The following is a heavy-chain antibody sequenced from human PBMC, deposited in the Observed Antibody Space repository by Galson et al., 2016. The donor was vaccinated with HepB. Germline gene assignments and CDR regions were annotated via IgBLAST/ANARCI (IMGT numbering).Heavy chain of an antibody. CDR2: ISNIGSYI. D-gene: IGHD6-13*01. V-gene: IGHV3-21*01. CDR1: GFTFSTYT. Sequence: SLRLSCAASGFTFSTYTMNWVRQAPGKGLQWVSSISNIGSYIYYADSVKGRFTISRDNAKNSLYLQMNSLGAEDTAVYYCARAPKSSSSYSGDYYFDYWGQGTLVTVSS. J-gene: IGHJ4*02. CDR3: ARAPKSSSSYSGDYYFDY.